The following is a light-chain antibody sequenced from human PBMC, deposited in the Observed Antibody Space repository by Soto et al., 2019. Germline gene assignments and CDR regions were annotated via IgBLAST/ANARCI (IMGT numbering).Light chain of an antibody. CDR3: QHYNSHSRT. J-gene: IGKJ1*01. CDR2: DAS. CDR1: QSLSRW. V-gene: IGKV1-5*01. Sequence: DIQMTQSPSTLSASVGDRVTITCRASQSLSRWLAWYQQKAGKAPKLLIYDASNLESGVPSRFSGSGSGTEFTLTISSLQPDDFATSYCQHYNSHSRTFGQGTKVEFK.